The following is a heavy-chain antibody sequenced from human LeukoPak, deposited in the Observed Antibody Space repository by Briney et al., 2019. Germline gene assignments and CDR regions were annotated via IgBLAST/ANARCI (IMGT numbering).Heavy chain of an antibody. CDR2: INPSGGST. CDR3: ATSTRITMIVYPTPANWFDP. Sequence: ASVKVSCKASGYTFTSYYMHWVRQAPGQGLEWLGIINPSGGSTSYAQKFQGRVTMTRDTSTSTVYMELSSLRSDDTAVYYCATSTRITMIVYPTPANWFDPWGQGTLVTVSS. D-gene: IGHD3-22*01. V-gene: IGHV1-46*01. J-gene: IGHJ5*02. CDR1: GYTFTSYY.